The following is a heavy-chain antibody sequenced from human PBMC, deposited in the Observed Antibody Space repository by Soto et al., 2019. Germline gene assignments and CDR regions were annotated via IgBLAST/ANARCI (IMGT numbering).Heavy chain of an antibody. V-gene: IGHV1-69*01. J-gene: IGHJ4*02. CDR3: ARDLGFEYSSSSALDY. Sequence: QVQLVQSGAEVKKPGSSVKVSCKASGGTFSSYAISWVRQAPGQGLEWMGGIIPIFGTANYAQKFQGRVTITADESKSTAYMELSSLRSEATAVYYCARDLGFEYSSSSALDYWGQGTLVTVSS. D-gene: IGHD6-6*01. CDR2: IIPIFGTA. CDR1: GGTFSSYA.